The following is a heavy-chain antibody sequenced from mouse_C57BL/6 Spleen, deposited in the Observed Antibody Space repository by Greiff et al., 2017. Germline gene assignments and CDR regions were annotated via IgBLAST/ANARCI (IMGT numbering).Heavy chain of an antibody. Sequence: VQLQQSGAELVMPGASVKLSCKASGYTFTSYWMHWVKQRPGQGLEWIGEIDPSDSYTNYNQKFKGKSTLTVDKSSSTAYMQLSSLTSEDSAVYYCASDRGFAYWGQGTLVTVSA. CDR3: ASDRGFAY. J-gene: IGHJ3*01. CDR1: GYTFTSYW. V-gene: IGHV1-69*01. CDR2: IDPSDSYT.